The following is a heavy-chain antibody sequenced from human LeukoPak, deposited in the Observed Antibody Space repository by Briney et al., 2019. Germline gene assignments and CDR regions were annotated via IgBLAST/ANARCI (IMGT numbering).Heavy chain of an antibody. V-gene: IGHV4-59*08. CDR3: ARLSAVVTTYNWFDP. D-gene: IGHD2-21*02. J-gene: IGHJ5*02. Sequence: SETLSLTCTVSVGSISSYYWSWIRQPPGKGLEWIGYIYYSGSTNYNPSLKSRVTISVDTSKNQFSLKLSSVTAADTAVYYCARLSAVVTTYNWFDPWGQGTLVTVSS. CDR2: IYYSGST. CDR1: VGSISSYY.